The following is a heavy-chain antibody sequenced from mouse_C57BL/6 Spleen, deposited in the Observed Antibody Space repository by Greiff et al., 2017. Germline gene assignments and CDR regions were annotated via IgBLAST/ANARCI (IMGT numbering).Heavy chain of an antibody. J-gene: IGHJ2*01. Sequence: EVQLVESGGDLVKPGGSLKLSCAASGFTFSSYGMSWVRQTPDKRLEWVATISSGGSYTYYPDSVKGRFTISRDNANNTMYLQMSSLKSEDTAMYYCARDTTEFDYWGQGTTLTVSS. D-gene: IGHD1-1*01. CDR3: ARDTTEFDY. CDR2: ISSGGSYT. CDR1: GFTFSSYG. V-gene: IGHV5-6*01.